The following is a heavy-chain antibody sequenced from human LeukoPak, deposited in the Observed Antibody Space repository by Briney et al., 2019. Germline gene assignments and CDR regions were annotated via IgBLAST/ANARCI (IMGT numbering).Heavy chain of an antibody. D-gene: IGHD5-18*01. CDR2: ISYDGKNK. CDR1: GFTFSSYG. Sequence: PGGSLRLSCAASGFTFSSYGLHWVRQAPGKGLEWVALISYDGKNKYYSDSVTGRFTISRDNSKNTLYLQMNSLRGEDTAVYYCAAIVDTVMDFDHWGPGTLGTVSS. V-gene: IGHV3-30*03. CDR3: AAIVDTVMDFDH. J-gene: IGHJ4*02.